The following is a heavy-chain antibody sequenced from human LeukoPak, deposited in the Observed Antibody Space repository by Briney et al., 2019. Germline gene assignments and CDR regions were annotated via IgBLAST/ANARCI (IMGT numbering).Heavy chain of an antibody. CDR2: INPNSGGT. CDR1: GYTFTSYG. V-gene: IGHV1-2*02. Sequence: ASVKVSCKASGYTFTSYGISWVRQAPGQGLEWMGWINPNSGGTNYAQKFQGRVTMTRDTSISTAYMELSRLRSDDTAVYYCASPLSGGSYADYYYYMDVWGKGTTVTVSS. J-gene: IGHJ6*03. CDR3: ASPLSGGSYADYYYYMDV. D-gene: IGHD1-26*01.